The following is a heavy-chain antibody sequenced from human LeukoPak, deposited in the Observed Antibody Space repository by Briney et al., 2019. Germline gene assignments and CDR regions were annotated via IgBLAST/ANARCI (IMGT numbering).Heavy chain of an antibody. J-gene: IGHJ6*03. CDR3: AREVVGATSYYYYYMDV. Sequence: ASVQVSCKASGYTFTSYGISWVRQAPGQGLEWMGWISAYNGNTNYAQKLQGRVTMTTDTSTSTAYMELRSLRSDDTAVYYCAREVVGATSYYYYYMDVWGKGTTVTVSS. CDR2: ISAYNGNT. D-gene: IGHD1-26*01. V-gene: IGHV1-18*01. CDR1: GYTFTSYG.